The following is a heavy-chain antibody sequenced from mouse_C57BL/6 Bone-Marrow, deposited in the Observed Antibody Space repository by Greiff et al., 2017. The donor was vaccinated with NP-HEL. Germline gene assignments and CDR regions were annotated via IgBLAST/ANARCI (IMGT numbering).Heavy chain of an antibody. CDR3: ARGEFITTVVATFDYFDY. CDR2: INPNNGGT. CDR1: GYTFTDYY. V-gene: IGHV1-26*01. D-gene: IGHD1-1*01. Sequence: EVQLQQSGPELVKPGASVKISCKASGYTFTDYYMNWVKPSHGTSLEWIGDINPNNGGTSYNQKFKGKATLTVDKSSSTAYMELRSLTSEGSAVYYCARGEFITTVVATFDYFDYGGQGTTLTVSS. J-gene: IGHJ2*01.